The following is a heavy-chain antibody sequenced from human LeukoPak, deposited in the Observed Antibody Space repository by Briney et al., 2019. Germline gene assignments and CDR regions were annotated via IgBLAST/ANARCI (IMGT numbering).Heavy chain of an antibody. CDR1: GYNFNNYG. D-gene: IGHD5-18*01. J-gene: IGHJ6*02. CDR2: ISANKGNT. CDR3: ARDPGRYTYGNYHHFGMDV. V-gene: IGHV1-18*01. Sequence: ASVKVSCKASGYNFNNYGFSWVRQAPGQGLEWMGWISANKGNTNSAQKFQGRVTMTTDTLTRTAYMEMRGLRSDDTAVYYCARDPGRYTYGNYHHFGMDVWGQGTTVTVSS.